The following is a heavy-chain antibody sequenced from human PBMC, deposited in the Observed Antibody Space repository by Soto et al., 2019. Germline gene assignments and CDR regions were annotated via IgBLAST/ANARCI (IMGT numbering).Heavy chain of an antibody. J-gene: IGHJ6*02. V-gene: IGHV3-21*01. CDR3: ARDRAPFCGGDCGLVDV. CDR2: IRTSSTYI. D-gene: IGHD2-21*02. CDR1: GFNFNNFG. Sequence: LRLSCAASGFNFNNFGMNWFRQAPGKGLEWVSSIRTSSTYIYYAESVKGRFTISRDNAKKSLYLEMNRLGVEDTAVYYCARDRAPFCGGDCGLVDVWGQGTSVTVSS.